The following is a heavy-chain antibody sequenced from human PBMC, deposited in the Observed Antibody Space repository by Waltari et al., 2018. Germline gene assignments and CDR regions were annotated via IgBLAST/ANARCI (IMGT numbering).Heavy chain of an antibody. Sequence: QVVLVQSGAAVKKPGASVKVSCTASGYIFINYYLHWVRQAPGQGPEWMGWVNPDTGNANYAHKFRGRVTMTWDTSSNTAFMDLSDLKSDDTAVYYCVRDRTTVAARPGDYWGQGTLVTVSS. J-gene: IGHJ4*02. CDR3: VRDRTTVAARPGDY. CDR1: GYIFINYY. D-gene: IGHD6-6*01. V-gene: IGHV1-2*07. CDR2: VNPDTGNA.